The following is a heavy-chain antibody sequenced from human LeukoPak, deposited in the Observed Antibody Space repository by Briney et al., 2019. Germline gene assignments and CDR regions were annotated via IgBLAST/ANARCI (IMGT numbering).Heavy chain of an antibody. V-gene: IGHV4-38-2*01. D-gene: IGHD4/OR15-4a*01. Sequence: PSETLSLTCAVSGYSISSGYYWGWIRQPPGKGLEWIGSIYHSGSTYYNPSLKSRVTISVDTSKNQFSLKLSSVTAADTAVYYCARQGSLLTGAFDTWGQGTMVTVSS. CDR1: GYSISSGYY. CDR2: IYHSGST. CDR3: ARQGSLLTGAFDT. J-gene: IGHJ3*02.